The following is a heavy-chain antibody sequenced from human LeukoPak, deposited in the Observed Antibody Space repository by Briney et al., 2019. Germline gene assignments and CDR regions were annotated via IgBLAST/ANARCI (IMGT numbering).Heavy chain of an antibody. CDR3: ARAGYYYDSSGYYTLGYFDY. CDR1: GGSISSGDHY. D-gene: IGHD3-22*01. V-gene: IGHV4-30-4*01. J-gene: IGHJ4*02. Sequence: SQTLSLTCTVSGGSISSGDHYWSWIRQPPGKGLEWIGYIYYSGSTYYNPSLKSRVTISVDTSKNQFSLKLSSVTAADTAVYYCARAGYYYDSSGYYTLGYFDYWGQGTLVTVSS. CDR2: IYYSGST.